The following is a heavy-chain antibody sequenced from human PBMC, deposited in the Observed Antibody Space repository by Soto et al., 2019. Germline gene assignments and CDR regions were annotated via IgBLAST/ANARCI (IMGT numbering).Heavy chain of an antibody. D-gene: IGHD3-16*01. V-gene: IGHV6-1*01. J-gene: IGHJ6*02. CDR1: GDSVSSDSAA. Sequence: PSQTLSLTCAISGDSVSSDSAAWSWIRQSPSRGLEWLGRTYYRSKWNNDYAVSVNSRIAINPDTSKNQFSLQLYSLTPEDTAVYCCAGLSSFRGMDVWGQGTPVTVSS. CDR3: AGLSSFRGMDV. CDR2: TYYRSKWNN.